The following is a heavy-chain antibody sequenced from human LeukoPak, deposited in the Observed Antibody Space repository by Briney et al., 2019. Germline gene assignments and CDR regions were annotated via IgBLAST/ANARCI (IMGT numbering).Heavy chain of an antibody. V-gene: IGHV4-59*06. CDR3: ARASLSVGVDV. Sequence: PSETLSLTCTVSGGSISSYYWGWIRQLPGKGPEWIGYIYDSETTYYTPSLKSRASITVDTSNNQFSLSLNSVTAADTAVYYCARASLSVGVDVWGQGATVIVSS. CDR2: IYDSETT. D-gene: IGHD3-16*02. CDR1: GGSISSYY. J-gene: IGHJ6*02.